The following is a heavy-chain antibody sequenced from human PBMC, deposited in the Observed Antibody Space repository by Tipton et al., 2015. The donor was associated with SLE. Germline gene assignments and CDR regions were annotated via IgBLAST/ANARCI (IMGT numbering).Heavy chain of an antibody. CDR3: ARAPYCGADCHPDGFDI. Sequence: TLSLTCAVSGGSVTGYHWSWIRQPPGKGLEWLGEINHGGGTNYNPSLKSRVIILIDTSKNQFSLKMSSVTAADTAVYYCARAPYCGADCHPDGFDIWGQGTMVTVSS. CDR2: INHGGGT. CDR1: GGSVTGYH. J-gene: IGHJ3*02. V-gene: IGHV4-34*01. D-gene: IGHD2-21*02.